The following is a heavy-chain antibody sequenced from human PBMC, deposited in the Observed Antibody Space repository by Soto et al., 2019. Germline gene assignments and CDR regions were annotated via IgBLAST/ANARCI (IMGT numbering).Heavy chain of an antibody. V-gene: IGHV3-30-3*01. CDR1: GFTFSSYF. J-gene: IGHJ4*02. CDR3: ARSLDILTGYPCFDY. CDR2: ISYDGSNK. D-gene: IGHD3-9*01. Sequence: PGGSLRLSCAACGFTFSSYFMHWVRQAPGKGLEWVAVISYDGSNKYYADSVKGRFTISRDNSKNTLYLQMNSLRAEDTAVYYCARSLDILTGYPCFDYWGQGTLVTVSS.